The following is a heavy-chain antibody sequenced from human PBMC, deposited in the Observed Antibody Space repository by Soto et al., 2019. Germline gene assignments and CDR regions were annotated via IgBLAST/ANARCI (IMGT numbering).Heavy chain of an antibody. CDR1: GFTFSSYA. D-gene: IGHD6-13*01. CDR2: INEAGDDT. J-gene: IGHJ4*02. Sequence: EVQLLESGGGLVQPGGSLRLSCEASGFTFSSYAMKWVRQAPGKGLEWVSSINEAGDDTYYANSVRGRFTISRDNSKNTQNLQMNSLRAEDTATYYCAKPLADGRVRGTGIDSWGQGNLVTVSS. V-gene: IGHV3-23*01. CDR3: AKPLADGRVRGTGIDS.